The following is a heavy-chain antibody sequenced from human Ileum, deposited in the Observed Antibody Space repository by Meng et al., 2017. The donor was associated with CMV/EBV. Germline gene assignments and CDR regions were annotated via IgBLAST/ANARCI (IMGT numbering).Heavy chain of an antibody. CDR1: GFTFSSYA. V-gene: IGHV3-30-3*01. Sequence: ASGFTFSSYAMHWVRQAPGKGLEWVAVISYDGSNKYYADSVKGRFTISRDNSKNTLYLQMNSLRAEDTAVYYCARAGNWGAPVLDYWGQGTLVTVSS. D-gene: IGHD7-27*01. CDR3: ARAGNWGAPVLDY. CDR2: ISYDGSNK. J-gene: IGHJ4*02.